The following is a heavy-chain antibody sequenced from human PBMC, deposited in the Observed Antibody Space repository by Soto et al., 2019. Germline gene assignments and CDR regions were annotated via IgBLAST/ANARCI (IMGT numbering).Heavy chain of an antibody. V-gene: IGHV4-59*08. D-gene: IGHD2-2*01. CDR2: VYRTGST. J-gene: IGHJ4*02. CDR3: ARLIRCKTTSCYFDY. Sequence: ETLSLTCTVSGGSISSYYWSWIRQPPGKGPECIGYVYRTGSTDYNPSLKGRVTISLDTSRNQFSLKLSSVTAADTAVFYCARLIRCKTTSCYFDYWGQGTLVTVSS. CDR1: GGSISSYY.